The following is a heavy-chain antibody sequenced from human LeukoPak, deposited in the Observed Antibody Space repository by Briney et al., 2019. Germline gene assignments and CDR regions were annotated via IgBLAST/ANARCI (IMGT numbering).Heavy chain of an antibody. D-gene: IGHD6-19*01. Sequence: GGALRLSCAASGFTFSSYGMRWVRQAPGKGLEWVAVIWHDGSDKYYADSVKGRFTISRDNSKNTVFLQMNSLRVEDTAVYFCARLSGCGWYPDYWGQGTLVTVSS. CDR1: GFTFSSYG. CDR3: ARLSGCGWYPDY. CDR2: IWHDGSDK. J-gene: IGHJ4*02. V-gene: IGHV3-33*01.